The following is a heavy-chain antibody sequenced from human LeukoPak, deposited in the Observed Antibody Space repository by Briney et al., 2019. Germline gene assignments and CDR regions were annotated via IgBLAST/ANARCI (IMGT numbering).Heavy chain of an antibody. D-gene: IGHD1-26*01. CDR2: IKQDGSEK. CDR1: GFTFSTYW. Sequence: PGGSLRLSCAASGFTFSTYWMSWVRQAPGKGLEWVANIKQDGSEKYYVDSVKGRFTISRDNAKNSLYLQMNSLRAEDTAVFYCARSGSGIYYYYYGMDVWGQGTTVTVSS. J-gene: IGHJ6*02. V-gene: IGHV3-7*01. CDR3: ARSGSGIYYYYYGMDV.